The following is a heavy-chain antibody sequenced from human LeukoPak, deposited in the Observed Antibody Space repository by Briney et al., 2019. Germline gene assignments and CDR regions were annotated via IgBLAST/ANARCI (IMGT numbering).Heavy chain of an antibody. V-gene: IGHV3-9*03. CDR1: GFTFDDYA. J-gene: IGHJ4*02. CDR2: ISWNSGSI. Sequence: PGRSLRLSCAASGFTFDDYAMHWVRQAPGKGLEWVSGISWNSGSIGYADSVKGRFTISRDNAKNSLYLQMNSLRAEDMALYYCARDRGSGWYGVFDYWGQGTLVTVSS. D-gene: IGHD6-19*01. CDR3: ARDRGSGWYGVFDY.